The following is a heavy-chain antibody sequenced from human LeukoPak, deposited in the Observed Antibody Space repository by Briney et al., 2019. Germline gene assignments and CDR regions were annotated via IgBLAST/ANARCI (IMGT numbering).Heavy chain of an antibody. Sequence: GASVKVSCKASGYTFTSYGISWVRQAPGQGLEWMGWISAYNGNTNYAQKLQGRVTMTTDTSTSTAYMELRSLRSDDTAVYYCARGEEPLLWFGELSLLFAFDIWGQGTMVTVSS. V-gene: IGHV1-18*01. D-gene: IGHD3-10*01. CDR2: ISAYNGNT. CDR3: ARGEEPLLWFGELSLLFAFDI. J-gene: IGHJ3*02. CDR1: GYTFTSYG.